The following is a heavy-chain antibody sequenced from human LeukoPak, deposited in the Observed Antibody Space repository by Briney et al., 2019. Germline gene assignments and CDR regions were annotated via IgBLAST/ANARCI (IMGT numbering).Heavy chain of an antibody. Sequence: SETLSLTCAVYGGSFSGYYWSWIRQPPGKGLEWIGEINHSGSTNCNPSLKSRVTISVDTSKNQFSLKLSSVTAADTAVYYCARASGWYPWDYWGQGTLVTVSS. CDR2: INHSGST. CDR1: GGSFSGYY. V-gene: IGHV4-34*01. CDR3: ARASGWYPWDY. J-gene: IGHJ4*02. D-gene: IGHD6-19*01.